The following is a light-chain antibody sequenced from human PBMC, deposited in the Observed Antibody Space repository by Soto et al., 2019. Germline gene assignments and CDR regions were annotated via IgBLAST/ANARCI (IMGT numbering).Light chain of an antibody. V-gene: IGKV1-33*01. CDR3: QQYENRPLT. Sequence: DIQLTQSPPSLSASVGDGVTITCQASQDITNYLNWYQHKSGKSPKLLIFDAANLEAGVPSRFSGRGYRTQFTFTISSLQPEDVATYYCQQYENRPLTFGGGTKVE. CDR1: QDITNY. CDR2: DAA. J-gene: IGKJ4*01.